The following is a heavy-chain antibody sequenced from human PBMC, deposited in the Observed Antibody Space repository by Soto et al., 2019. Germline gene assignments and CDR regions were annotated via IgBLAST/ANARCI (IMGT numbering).Heavy chain of an antibody. CDR1: GGRVCRYRWA. CDR2: TYYRSKWYN. D-gene: IGHD6-19*01. V-gene: IGHV6-1*01. Sequence: SHAVSRTDASCGGRVCRYRWAWNWIRQYPSRGLEWLGRTYYRSKWYNDYAVSVKSRITINPDTSKNQFSLQLNSVPPEDTAVYYCAREVMAGTRGYYYYGMAVWGQGTTVTVSS. J-gene: IGHJ6*02. CDR3: AREVMAGTRGYYYYGMAV.